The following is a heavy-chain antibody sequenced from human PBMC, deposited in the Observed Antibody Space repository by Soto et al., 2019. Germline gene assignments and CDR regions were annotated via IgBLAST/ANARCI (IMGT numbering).Heavy chain of an antibody. J-gene: IGHJ5*02. CDR1: GYTFTSYD. CDR3: ARRRGVVVTARNWFDP. V-gene: IGHV1-8*01. CDR2: MNPNSGNT. Sequence: GASVKVSCKASGYTFTSYDINWVRQATGQGPEWMGWMNPNSGNTGYAQKFQGRVTMTRNTSISTAYMELSSLRSEDTAVYYCARRRGVVVTARNWFDPWGQGTLVTVSS. D-gene: IGHD2-21*02.